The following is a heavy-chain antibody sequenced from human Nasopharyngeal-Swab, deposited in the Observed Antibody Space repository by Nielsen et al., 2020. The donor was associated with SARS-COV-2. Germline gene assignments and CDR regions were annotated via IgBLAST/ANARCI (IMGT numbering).Heavy chain of an antibody. V-gene: IGHV3-30-3*01. D-gene: IGHD3-10*01. CDR1: GFTFSSYA. J-gene: IGHJ4*02. CDR2: ISYDGSNK. CDR3: ARGRVVRGVIHY. Sequence: GESLKISCAASGFTFSSYAMHWVRQAPGKGLEWVAVISYDGSNKYYADSVKGRFTISRDNSKNTLYLQMSSLRAEDTAVYYCARGRVVRGVIHYWGQGTLVTVSS.